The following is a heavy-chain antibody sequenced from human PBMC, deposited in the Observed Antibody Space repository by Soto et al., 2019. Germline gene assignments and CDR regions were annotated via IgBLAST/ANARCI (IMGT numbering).Heavy chain of an antibody. CDR1: GWSLSSGDYY. CDR3: ARASSTMIKLVYYYGMDV. CDR2: IYYSGST. D-gene: IGHD3-22*01. J-gene: IGHJ6*02. V-gene: IGHV4-30-4*01. Sequence: SETLSLTCTLSGWSLSSGDYYLSWIRPPPGKGLEWIGYIYYSGSTYYNPSLKSRVTISVDTSKNQFSLKLSSVTAADTAEYYCARASSTMIKLVYYYGMDVWGQGTTVTVSS.